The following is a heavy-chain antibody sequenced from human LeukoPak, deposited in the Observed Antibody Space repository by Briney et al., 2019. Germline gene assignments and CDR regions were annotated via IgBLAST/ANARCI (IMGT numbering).Heavy chain of an antibody. J-gene: IGHJ4*02. CDR2: IRYDGSNK. D-gene: IGHD4-11*01. CDR3: AKVGTVTPLF. Sequence: GGSLRLSCAASGFTFSSYGMHWVRQAPGKGLEWVAFIRYDGSNKYYADPVKGRFTISRDNSKNTLYLQMNSLRAEDTAVYYCAKVGTVTPLFWGQGTLVTVSS. CDR1: GFTFSSYG. V-gene: IGHV3-30*02.